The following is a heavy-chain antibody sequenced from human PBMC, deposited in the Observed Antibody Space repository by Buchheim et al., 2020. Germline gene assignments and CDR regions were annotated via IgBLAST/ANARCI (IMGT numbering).Heavy chain of an antibody. CDR2: ISSSSSTF. Sequence: EVQLVESGGGLVQPGGSLRLSCAASGFTFSSYSMNWVRQAPGKGLEWVSYISSSSSTFYYADSVKGRFTISRDNAKNSLYLQMNSLRAEDTAVYYCAKPYYYYYGMDVWGQGTT. J-gene: IGHJ6*02. CDR1: GFTFSSYS. V-gene: IGHV3-48*01. CDR3: AKPYYYYYGMDV. D-gene: IGHD2-21*01.